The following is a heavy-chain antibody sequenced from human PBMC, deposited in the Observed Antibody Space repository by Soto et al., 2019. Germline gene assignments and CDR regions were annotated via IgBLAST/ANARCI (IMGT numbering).Heavy chain of an antibody. CDR2: IYHSGST. J-gene: IGHJ5*02. CDR1: GGSISSSNW. CDR3: ATLPPRIEVGLRPIPT. D-gene: IGHD2-21*01. V-gene: IGHV4-4*01. Sequence: QVQLLQSGPGLVKPSGTLSLTCAVSGGSISSSNWWSWVRQSPGKGLEWIGEIYHSGSTNYKSSLRGRVTLSVDKSNNQFSRGMGYVTAADPAVYCCATLPPRIEVGLRPIPTWGQGTLVTVSS.